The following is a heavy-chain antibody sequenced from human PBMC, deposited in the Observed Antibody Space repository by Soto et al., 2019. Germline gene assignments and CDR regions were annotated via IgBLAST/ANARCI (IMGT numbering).Heavy chain of an antibody. V-gene: IGHV4-30-4*01. CDR3: ARRWNWNPSQYQGFDP. CDR2: IYNSVNT. J-gene: IGHJ5*02. Sequence: PSETLSLTCTVSGGSVSSGDSYWAWIRQPPGKGLEFLGNIYNSVNTHYSPSLKSRISISVDTSKNQFSLSLTSVTAADTAVYYCARRWNWNPSQYQGFDPWGQGTLVTVSS. CDR1: GGSVSSGDSY. D-gene: IGHD1-1*01.